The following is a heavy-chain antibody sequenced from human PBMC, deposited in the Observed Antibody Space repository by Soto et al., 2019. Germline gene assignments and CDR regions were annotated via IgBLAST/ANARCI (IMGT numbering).Heavy chain of an antibody. CDR3: ARALQASPRVSLGMRYCSVGSCYPHRYNWFDS. Sequence: NPSETLSLTCTVSGGSISSGGYYWSWIRQHPGKGLEWIGYIYYSGSTYYNPSLKSRVTISVDTSKNQFSLKLSSVTAADTAVYYCARALQASPRVSLGMRYCSVGSCYPHRYNWFDSRGKGTLVTVSS. CDR2: IYYSGST. D-gene: IGHD2-15*01. J-gene: IGHJ5*01. CDR1: GGSISSGGYY. V-gene: IGHV4-31*03.